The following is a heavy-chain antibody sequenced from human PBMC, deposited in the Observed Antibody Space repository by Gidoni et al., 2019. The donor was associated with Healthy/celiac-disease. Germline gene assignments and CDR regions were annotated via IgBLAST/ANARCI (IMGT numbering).Heavy chain of an antibody. Sequence: VQLAQSGAEVKKPGSSVKVSCKASGGTFSSYPISWVRQALGQGLEWMGRIIPILGIANYAQQFQGRVTITADKSTSTAYMELSSLRSEDTAVYYCASVQVGMDVWGQGTTVTVSS. CDR1: GGTFSSYP. CDR3: ASVQVGMDV. V-gene: IGHV1-69*02. CDR2: IIPILGIA. J-gene: IGHJ6*02.